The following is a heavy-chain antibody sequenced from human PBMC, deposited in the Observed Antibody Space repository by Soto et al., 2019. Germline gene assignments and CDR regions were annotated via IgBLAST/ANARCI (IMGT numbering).Heavy chain of an antibody. CDR2: IFSSGST. CDR3: AREGSYSAYNFAHGIQLWSFDF. D-gene: IGHD5-12*01. CDR1: GGSINTFY. V-gene: IGHV4-4*07. J-gene: IGHJ4*02. Sequence: SETLSLTCTVSGGSINTFYWSWVRQPAGKGLEWIGRIFSSGSTSFNPSLESRDAMSVDTSKNHFSLNLSSVTAADMAVYYCAREGSYSAYNFAHGIQLWSFDFWGQGALVTVS.